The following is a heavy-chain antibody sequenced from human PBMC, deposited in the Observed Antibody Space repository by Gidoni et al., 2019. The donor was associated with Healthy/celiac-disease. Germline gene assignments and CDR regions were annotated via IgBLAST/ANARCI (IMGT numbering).Heavy chain of an antibody. CDR3: AKQYNWNDVGSFDY. CDR2: ISGSDGST. V-gene: IGHV3-23*01. CDR1: GFTFSSYA. D-gene: IGHD1-20*01. J-gene: IGHJ4*02. Sequence: EVQLLESGGGLVQPGGSLRLSCAASGFTFSSYAMSWVRQAPGKGLEWVSAISGSDGSTYYADSMKGRFNISRDNSKNTLYLQMDSLRAEDTAVYYCAKQYNWNDVGSFDYWGQGTLVTVSS.